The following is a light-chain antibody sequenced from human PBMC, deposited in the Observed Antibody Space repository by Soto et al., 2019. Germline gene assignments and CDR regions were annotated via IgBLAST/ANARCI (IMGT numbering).Light chain of an antibody. CDR3: QQSYRSLYT. CDR2: AAS. Sequence: DLQMTQTPLSLSASVGDRVTITCRASQSIDSHLNWYQQRPGKAPKLLIYAASSLQRGAPSRFSGSGSGTEFILTISSLQPEDFGIYYCQQSYRSLYTFGQGTKLEIK. V-gene: IGKV1-39*01. CDR1: QSIDSH. J-gene: IGKJ2*01.